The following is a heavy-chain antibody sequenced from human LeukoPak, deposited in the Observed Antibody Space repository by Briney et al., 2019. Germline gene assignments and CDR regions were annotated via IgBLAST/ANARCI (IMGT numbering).Heavy chain of an antibody. Sequence: GGSLRLSCTTSGFTFGDYAMSWVRQAPGKGLEWVSVIYSGGSTYYADSVKGRFTISRDNSKNTLYLQMNSLRAEDTAVYYCARAGAISDILTGYGAFDIWGQGTMVTVSS. V-gene: IGHV3-53*01. CDR1: GFTFGDYA. J-gene: IGHJ3*02. CDR3: ARAGAISDILTGYGAFDI. CDR2: IYSGGST. D-gene: IGHD3-9*01.